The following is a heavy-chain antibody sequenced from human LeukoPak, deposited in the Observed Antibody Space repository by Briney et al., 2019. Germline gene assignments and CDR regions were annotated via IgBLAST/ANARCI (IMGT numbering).Heavy chain of an antibody. CDR1: GYSISSGYY. D-gene: IGHD3-10*01. Sequence: SETLSLTCTVSGYSISSGYYWGWIRQPPGKGLEWIGSIYHSGSTYYNPSLKSRVTISVDTSKNQFSLKLSSVTAADTAMYYCARHRGYGSGSSMDYWGQGTLVTVSS. J-gene: IGHJ4*02. CDR2: IYHSGST. V-gene: IGHV4-38-2*02. CDR3: ARHRGYGSGSSMDY.